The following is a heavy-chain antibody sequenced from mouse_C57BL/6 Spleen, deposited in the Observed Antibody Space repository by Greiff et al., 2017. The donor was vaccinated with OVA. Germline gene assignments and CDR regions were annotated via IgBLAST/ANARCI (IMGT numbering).Heavy chain of an antibody. Sequence: EVQLQQSGPELVKPGASVKISCKASGYTFTDYYMNWVKQSHGKSLEWIGDINPNNGGTSYNQKFKGKATLTVDKSSSTAYMELRSLTSEDSAVYYCAREDYDGNWFAYWGQGTLVTVSA. D-gene: IGHD2-4*01. CDR2: INPNNGGT. CDR3: AREDYDGNWFAY. J-gene: IGHJ3*01. V-gene: IGHV1-26*01. CDR1: GYTFTDYY.